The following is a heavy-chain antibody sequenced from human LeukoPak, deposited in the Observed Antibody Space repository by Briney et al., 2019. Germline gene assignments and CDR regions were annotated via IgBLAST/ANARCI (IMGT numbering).Heavy chain of an antibody. Sequence: ASVKVSCKASGYTFTGYYMHWVRQATGQGLEWMGWINPNSGGTNYAQKFQGRGTMTRDTSISTAYMELSRVRSDDTAVYYCARGPYMVRGVTSEKYYFDYWGQGTLVTVSS. V-gene: IGHV1-2*02. J-gene: IGHJ4*02. D-gene: IGHD3-10*01. CDR2: INPNSGGT. CDR3: ARGPYMVRGVTSEKYYFDY. CDR1: GYTFTGYY.